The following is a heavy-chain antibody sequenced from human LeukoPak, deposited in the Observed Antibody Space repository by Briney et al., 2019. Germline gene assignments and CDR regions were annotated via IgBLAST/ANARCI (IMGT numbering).Heavy chain of an antibody. CDR2: ISYDGSNK. Sequence: GRSLRLSCAASGFTFSSYGMHWVRQAPGKGLEWVAVISYDGSNKYYADSVKGRFTISRDNSKNTLYLQMNSLRAEDTAVYYCAKDQSHRDSSVSLYDPWGQGTLVTVSS. CDR1: GFTFSSYG. V-gene: IGHV3-30*18. J-gene: IGHJ5*02. D-gene: IGHD3-22*01. CDR3: AKDQSHRDSSVSLYDP.